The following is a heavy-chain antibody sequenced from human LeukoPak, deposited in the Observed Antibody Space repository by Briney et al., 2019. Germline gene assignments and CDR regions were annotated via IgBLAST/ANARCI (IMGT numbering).Heavy chain of an antibody. D-gene: IGHD3-22*01. CDR1: GFTFSSYW. J-gene: IGHJ4*02. CDR2: IKTKTDGGTI. V-gene: IGHV3-15*01. CDR3: TTSYYDSSGYRA. Sequence: KPGGSLRLSCAASGFTFSSYWMHWVRQAPGKGLEWVGRIKTKTDGGTIDYAAPVKGRFTISRDDSKNTVYLQMNSLKTEDTAVYYCTTSYYDSSGYRAWGQGTLVTVSS.